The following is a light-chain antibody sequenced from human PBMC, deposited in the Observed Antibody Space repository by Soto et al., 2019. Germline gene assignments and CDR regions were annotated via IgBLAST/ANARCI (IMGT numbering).Light chain of an antibody. Sequence: DIQMAQSPSSLSAAVGDRVTITCRASQGIGNFLAWYQQKPGKVPQLMIYAASTLQSGVPSRFSGSRSGTDCTRTINSLQTEDVGTYSCQKYNTGPFTFGPGTKVDL. J-gene: IGKJ3*01. CDR3: QKYNTGPFT. V-gene: IGKV1-27*01. CDR2: AAS. CDR1: QGIGNF.